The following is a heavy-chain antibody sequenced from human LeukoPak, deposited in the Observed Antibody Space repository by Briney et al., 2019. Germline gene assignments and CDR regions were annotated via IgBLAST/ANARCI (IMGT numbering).Heavy chain of an antibody. CDR1: GGSISRSTFF. D-gene: IGHD3-10*01. V-gene: IGHV4-39*01. CDR3: ARHYYGGSDCYYNYMDV. CDR2: VYYSGST. J-gene: IGHJ6*03. Sequence: SETLSLTCTISGGSISRSTFFWGWIRQPPGKGLEWIGTVYYSGSTYYNPSLKSRVTVSVDTPKNQFSLKVISVTAADTAVYYCARHYYGGSDCYYNYMDVWGKGTTVTVSS.